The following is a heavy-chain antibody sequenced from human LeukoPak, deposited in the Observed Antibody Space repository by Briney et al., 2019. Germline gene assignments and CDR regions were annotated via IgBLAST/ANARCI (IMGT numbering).Heavy chain of an antibody. Sequence: ASVKVSCKASGGTFSSYAISWVRQAPGQGLEWMGGIIPIFGTANYAQKFQGRVTITADESTSTAYMELSSLRSEDTAVYYCARGLYGSGSLRRYYYYYYMDVWGKGTTVTISS. CDR1: GGTFSSYA. V-gene: IGHV1-69*01. J-gene: IGHJ6*03. CDR3: ARGLYGSGSLRRYYYYYYMDV. CDR2: IIPIFGTA. D-gene: IGHD3-10*01.